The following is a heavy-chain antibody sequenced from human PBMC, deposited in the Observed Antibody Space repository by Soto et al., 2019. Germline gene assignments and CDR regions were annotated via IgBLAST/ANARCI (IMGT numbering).Heavy chain of an antibody. V-gene: IGHV4-30-2*01. CDR3: ASTSASSYDFFAA. J-gene: IGHJ4*01. Sequence: PSETMSLTCNASGACIGGGVLTLNWIRQTPGRGLEWIGCLYGSGNSYFNPSLKSRVTISVDRSKNQFSLTMFSVTAADTAVYFCASTSASSYDFFAAWGQGILVTVSS. D-gene: IGHD3-10*01. CDR1: GACIGGGVLT. CDR2: LYGSGNS.